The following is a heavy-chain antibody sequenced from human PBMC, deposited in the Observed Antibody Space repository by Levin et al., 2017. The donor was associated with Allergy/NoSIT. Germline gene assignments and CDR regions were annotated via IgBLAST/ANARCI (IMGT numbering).Heavy chain of an antibody. CDR1: GYTFTSYY. J-gene: IGHJ6*02. D-gene: IGHD4-23*01. CDR2: INPSGGST. CDR3: ARAGPPLFPGVRTPYGMDV. V-gene: IGHV1-46*01. Sequence: ASVKVSCKASGYTFTSYYMHWVRQAPGQGLEWMGIINPSGGSTSYAQKFQGRVTMTRDTSTSTVYMELSSLRSEDTAVYYCARAGPPLFPGVRTPYGMDVWGQGTTVTVSS.